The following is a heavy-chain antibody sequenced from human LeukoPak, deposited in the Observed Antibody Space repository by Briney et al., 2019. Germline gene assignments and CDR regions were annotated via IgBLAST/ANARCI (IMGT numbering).Heavy chain of an antibody. CDR1: GFTFSSYS. V-gene: IGHV3-21*01. D-gene: IGHD6-19*01. CDR2: ISSSSSYI. CDR3: ARETAVAGAHSFDY. J-gene: IGHJ4*02. Sequence: GGSLRLSCAASGFTFSSYSMNWVRQAPGKGLEWVSSISSSSSYIYYADSVKGRFTISRDNAKNSLYLQMNSLGAEDTAVYYCARETAVAGAHSFDYWGQGTLVTVSS.